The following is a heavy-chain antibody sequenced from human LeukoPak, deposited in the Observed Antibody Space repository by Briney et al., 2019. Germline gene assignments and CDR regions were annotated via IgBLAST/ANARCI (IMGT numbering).Heavy chain of an antibody. CDR3: ARGGGTPYSGSYRAFDI. CDR2: ISAYNGNT. Sequence: ASVKVSCKASGGTFSSYGISWVRQAPGQGLEWMGWISAYNGNTNYAQKLQGRVTMTTDTSTSTAYMELRSLRSDDTAVYYCARGGGTPYSGSYRAFDIWGQGTMVTVSS. V-gene: IGHV1-18*01. D-gene: IGHD1-26*01. CDR1: GGTFSSYG. J-gene: IGHJ3*02.